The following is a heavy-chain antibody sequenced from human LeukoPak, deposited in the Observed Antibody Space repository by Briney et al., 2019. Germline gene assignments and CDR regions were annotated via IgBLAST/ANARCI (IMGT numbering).Heavy chain of an antibody. V-gene: IGHV3-74*01. CDR3: ARDGLPAARDI. D-gene: IGHD6-6*01. CDR2: INGDGSTT. Sequence: GGSLRLSCAVSGFIFSQFWMQWVRQVPGKGLVWVSRINGDGSTTDYADSVKGRFTISRDNAKNTLYLQMNSLRAEDTAVYYCARDGLPAARDIWGQGTMVTVSS. J-gene: IGHJ3*02. CDR1: GFIFSQFW.